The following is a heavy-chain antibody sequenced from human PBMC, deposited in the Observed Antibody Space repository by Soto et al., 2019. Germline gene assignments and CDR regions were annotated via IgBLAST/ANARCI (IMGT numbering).Heavy chain of an antibody. Sequence: PSETLSLTCTVSGGSISSSSYYWGWIRQPPGKGLEWIGSIYYSGSTYYNPSLKSRVTISVDTSKNQFSLKLSSVTAAGTAVYYCAIQVGATTESAFDIWGQGTMVTVSS. CDR3: AIQVGATTESAFDI. J-gene: IGHJ3*02. D-gene: IGHD1-26*01. CDR1: GGSISSSSYY. CDR2: IYYSGST. V-gene: IGHV4-39*01.